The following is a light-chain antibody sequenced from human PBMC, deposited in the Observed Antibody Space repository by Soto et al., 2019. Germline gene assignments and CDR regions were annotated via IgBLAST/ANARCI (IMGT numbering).Light chain of an antibody. CDR3: AAWDDTLSGPV. CDR1: SSNIGSDT. CDR2: SNN. J-gene: IGLJ3*02. Sequence: QSVLTQPPSASGTPGQRVTISCSGSSSNIGSDTVNWYQQFPGTAHKLLIYSNNRRSSGVPDRFSGSKSGTSGSLAISGLQSDDEADYYCAAWDDTLSGPVFGGGTKVTVL. V-gene: IGLV1-44*01.